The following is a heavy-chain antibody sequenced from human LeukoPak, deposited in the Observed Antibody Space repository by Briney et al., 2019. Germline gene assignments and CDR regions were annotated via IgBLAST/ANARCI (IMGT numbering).Heavy chain of an antibody. CDR3: AREVIGEMATIKTAFDI. CDR2: IIPIFGTA. CDR1: GGTFSSYA. Sequence: ASVKVSCKASGGTFSSYAISWLRQAPGQGLEWMGGIIPIFGTANYAQKFQGRVTITTDESTSTAYMELSSLRYEDTAVYYCAREVIGEMATIKTAFDIWGQGTMVTVSS. V-gene: IGHV1-69*05. J-gene: IGHJ3*02. D-gene: IGHD5-24*01.